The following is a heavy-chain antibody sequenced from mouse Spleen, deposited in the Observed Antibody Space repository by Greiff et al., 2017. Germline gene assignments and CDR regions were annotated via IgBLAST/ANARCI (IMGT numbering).Heavy chain of an antibody. V-gene: IGHV1-22*01. CDR3: AREGYYGSSFDWYFDV. CDR2: INPNNGGT. Sequence: EVQLQQSGPELVKPGASVKMSCKASGYTFTDYNMHWVKQSHGKSLEWIGYINPNNGGTSYNQKFKGKATLTVNKSSSTAYMELRSLTSEDSAVYYCAREGYYGSSFDWYFDVWGAGTTVTVSS. D-gene: IGHD1-1*01. CDR1: GYTFTDYN. J-gene: IGHJ1*01.